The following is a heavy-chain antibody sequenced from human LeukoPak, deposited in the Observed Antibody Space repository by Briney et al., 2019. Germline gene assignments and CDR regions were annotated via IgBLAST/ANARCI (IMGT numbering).Heavy chain of an antibody. V-gene: IGHV3-48*01. CDR2: ISSSSSTI. CDR3: AKVAHYYGSGSYYEYYFDY. CDR1: GFTFSSYS. D-gene: IGHD3-10*01. J-gene: IGHJ4*02. Sequence: GGSLRLSCAASGFTFSSYSMNWVRQAPGKGLEWVSYISSSSSTIYYADSVKGRFTISRDKAKNSLYLQMNSLRAEDTAVYYCAKVAHYYGSGSYYEYYFDYWGQGALVTVSS.